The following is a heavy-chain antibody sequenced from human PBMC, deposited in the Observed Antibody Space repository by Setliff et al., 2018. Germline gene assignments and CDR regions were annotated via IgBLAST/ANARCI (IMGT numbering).Heavy chain of an antibody. D-gene: IGHD3-22*01. J-gene: IGHJ6*03. CDR3: VREGVDSRSSTDYRYYMDV. CDR1: GATYSSYG. CDR2: TIPMFGTT. Sequence: SVKVSCKASGATYSSYGISWVRQAPGQGLEWMGGTIPMFGTTEYAQKFQGRLTIITDESTNTAFMQLSSLRSDDTAVYYCVREGVDSRSSTDYRYYMDVWGKGTTVTVSS. V-gene: IGHV1-69*05.